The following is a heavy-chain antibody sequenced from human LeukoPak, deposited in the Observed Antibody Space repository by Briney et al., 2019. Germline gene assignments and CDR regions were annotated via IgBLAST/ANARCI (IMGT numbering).Heavy chain of an antibody. J-gene: IGHJ4*02. D-gene: IGHD3-22*01. Sequence: PGGSLRLSCAASGFTFSSYAMSSVRQAPGKRLEWVSGISGSGGSTYYADSVKGRFTISRDNSKNTLYLQMNSLRAEDTAVYYCAKDASSGYYYFDYWGQGTLVTVSS. CDR1: GFTFSSYA. V-gene: IGHV3-23*01. CDR3: AKDASSGYYYFDY. CDR2: ISGSGGST.